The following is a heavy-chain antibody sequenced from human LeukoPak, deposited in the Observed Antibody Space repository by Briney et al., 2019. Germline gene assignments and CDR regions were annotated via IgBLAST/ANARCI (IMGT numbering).Heavy chain of an antibody. CDR2: ISWNSGSI. CDR1: GFTFDDYA. CDR3: AKDKYSSSLYHFDY. V-gene: IGHV3-9*01. D-gene: IGHD6-13*01. Sequence: PGRSLRLSCAASGFTFDDYAMHWVRQAPGKGLEWVSGISWNSGSIGYADSVKGRFTISRDNAKNSLYLQMNSLRAEDTALYYCAKDKYSSSLYHFDYWGQGTLVTVSS. J-gene: IGHJ4*02.